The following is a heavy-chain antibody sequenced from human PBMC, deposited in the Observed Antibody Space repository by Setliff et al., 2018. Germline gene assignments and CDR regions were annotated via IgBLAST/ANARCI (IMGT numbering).Heavy chain of an antibody. V-gene: IGHV4-59*11. CDR3: ARGLAVNRFDP. CDR1: GGSISTHY. D-gene: IGHD3-16*01. J-gene: IGHJ5*02. CDR2: MYYSEIT. Sequence: SETMSLTCTVSGGSISTHYWSWIRQPPGKGLEWVGYMYYSEITKYNPSLESRVTISVDTSKNQFSLNLTSVTAADTAVYYCARGLAVNRFDPWGQGTLVTVSS.